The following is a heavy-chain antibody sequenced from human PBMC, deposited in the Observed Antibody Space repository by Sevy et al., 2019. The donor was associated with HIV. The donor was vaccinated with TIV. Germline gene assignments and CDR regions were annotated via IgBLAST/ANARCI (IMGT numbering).Heavy chain of an antibody. D-gene: IGHD2-2*01. J-gene: IGHJ6*02. CDR3: ARAPIVVVPAAKGVYGMDV. CDR2: ISAYNGNS. Sequence: ASVKVSCKASGYTFTSYGISWVRQAPGQGLEWMGWISAYNGNSNYAQKLQGRVTMTTDTSTSTAYTELRSLRSDDTAVYYCARAPIVVVPAAKGVYGMDVWGQGTTVTVSS. V-gene: IGHV1-18*01. CDR1: GYTFTSYG.